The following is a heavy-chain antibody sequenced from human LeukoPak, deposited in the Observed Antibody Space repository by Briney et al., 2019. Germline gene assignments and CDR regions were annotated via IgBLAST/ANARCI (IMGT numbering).Heavy chain of an antibody. J-gene: IGHJ5*02. D-gene: IGHD2-15*01. V-gene: IGHV1-69*13. CDR2: IIPIFGTA. Sequence: SVKVSCKASGGTFSSYAISWVRQAPGQGLEWMGGIIPIFGTANYAQKFQGGVTITADESTSTAYMELSSLRSEDTAVYYCARGTTYCSGGSCYEGDWFDPWGQGTLVTVSS. CDR1: GGTFSSYA. CDR3: ARGTTYCSGGSCYEGDWFDP.